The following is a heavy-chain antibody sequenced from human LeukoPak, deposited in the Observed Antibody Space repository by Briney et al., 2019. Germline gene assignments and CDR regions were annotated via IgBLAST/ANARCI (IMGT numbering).Heavy chain of an antibody. D-gene: IGHD3-3*01. CDR1: GFXFGDYA. Sequence: GGSLRLSCTASGFXFGDYAMSWVRQAPGKGLEWVGFIRSKAYGGTTEYAASVKGRFTISRDDSKSIAYLQMSSLKTEDTAVYYYTRFSPEGGVRFLEWLSYYYHGMDVWGQGNTVNVSS. V-gene: IGHV3-49*04. CDR2: IRSKAYGGTT. J-gene: IGHJ6*02. CDR3: TRFSPEGGVRFLEWLSYYYHGMDV.